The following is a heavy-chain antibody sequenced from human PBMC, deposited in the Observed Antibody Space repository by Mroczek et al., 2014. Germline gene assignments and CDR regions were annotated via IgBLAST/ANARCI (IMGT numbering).Heavy chain of an antibody. Sequence: QVQLVQSGAEVKKPGASVKVSCKASGYTFTSYYMHWVRQAPGQGLEWMGIINPSGGSTSYAQKFQGRVTMTRDTSTSTVYMELSSLRSEDTAVYYCARTFLGTVAGVGFDPWGQGTLVTVSS. J-gene: IGHJ5*02. CDR2: INPSGGST. CDR1: GYTFTSYY. CDR3: ARTFLGTVAGVGFDP. D-gene: IGHD6-19*01. V-gene: IGHV1-46*03.